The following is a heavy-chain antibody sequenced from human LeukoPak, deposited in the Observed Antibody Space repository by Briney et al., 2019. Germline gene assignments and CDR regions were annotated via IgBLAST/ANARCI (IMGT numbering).Heavy chain of an antibody. V-gene: IGHV1-8*01. CDR2: MNPNSGNT. Sequence: ASVKVSRKASGYTFTSYDINWVRQATGQGLEWMGWMNPNSGNTGYAQKFQGRVTMTRNTSISTAYMELSSLRSEDTAVYYCAREPRHIVVVPAAISGDLDPWGQGTLVTVSS. D-gene: IGHD2-2*01. CDR1: GYTFTSYD. J-gene: IGHJ5*02. CDR3: AREPRHIVVVPAAISGDLDP.